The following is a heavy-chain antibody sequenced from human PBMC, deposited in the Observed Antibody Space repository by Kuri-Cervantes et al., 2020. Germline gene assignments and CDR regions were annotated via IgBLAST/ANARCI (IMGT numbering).Heavy chain of an antibody. J-gene: IGHJ4*02. Sequence: GESLKISCAASGFTFSSYAMHWVRQAPGKGLEWVAVISYDGSNKYYADSVKGRFTISRDNSKNTLYLQMNSLRAEDTAVYYCAKSAPRIYTVTSLDYWGQGTLVTVSS. D-gene: IGHD4-17*01. CDR3: AKSAPRIYTVTSLDY. V-gene: IGHV3-30-3*02. CDR2: ISYDGSNK. CDR1: GFTFSSYA.